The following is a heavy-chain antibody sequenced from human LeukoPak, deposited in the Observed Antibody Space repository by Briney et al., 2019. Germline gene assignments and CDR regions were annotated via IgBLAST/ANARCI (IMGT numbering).Heavy chain of an antibody. D-gene: IGHD5-12*01. V-gene: IGHV4-59*08. CDR3: ARQVAAGYFDL. CDR2: IYYSGST. Sequence: PSETLPLTCTVSGGSISSYYWSWIRQPPGKGLEWIGYIYYSGSTSQNPSLKSRVTISVDTSKNQFSLKLSSVTAADTAVYYCARQVAAGYFDLWGRGTLVTVSS. CDR1: GGSISSYY. J-gene: IGHJ2*01.